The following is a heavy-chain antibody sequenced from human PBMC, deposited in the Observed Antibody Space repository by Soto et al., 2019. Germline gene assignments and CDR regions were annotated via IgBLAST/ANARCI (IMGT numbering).Heavy chain of an antibody. CDR2: IYYSGST. J-gene: IGHJ5*02. D-gene: IGHD6-13*01. Sequence: QVQLQESGPGLVKPSQTLSLTCTVSGGSISSGGYYWSWIRQHPGKGLEWIGYIYYSGSTYYNPSVRSRVTISVDTSKNQFSLKLSSVTAADTAVYYCARVGENIAAAGLYSWFDPWGQGTLVTVSS. CDR3: ARVGENIAAAGLYSWFDP. CDR1: GGSISSGGYY. V-gene: IGHV4-31*03.